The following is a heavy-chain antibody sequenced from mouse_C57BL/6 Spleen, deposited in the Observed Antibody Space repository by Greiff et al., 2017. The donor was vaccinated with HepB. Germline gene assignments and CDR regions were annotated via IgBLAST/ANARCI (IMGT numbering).Heavy chain of an antibody. CDR1: GYTFTDYE. Sequence: VKLQESGAELVRPGASVTLSCKASGYTFTDYEMHWVKQTPVHGLEWIGAIDPETGGTAYNQKFKGKAILTADKSSSTAYMELRSLTSEDSAVYYCTRDYDYDAWFAYWGQGTLVTVSA. V-gene: IGHV1-15*01. D-gene: IGHD2-4*01. J-gene: IGHJ3*01. CDR3: TRDYDYDAWFAY. CDR2: IDPETGGT.